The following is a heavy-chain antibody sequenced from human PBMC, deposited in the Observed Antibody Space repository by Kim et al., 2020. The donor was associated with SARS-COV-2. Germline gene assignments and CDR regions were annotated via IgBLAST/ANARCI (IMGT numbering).Heavy chain of an antibody. V-gene: IGHV1-8*01. Sequence: ASVKVSCKASGYTFTSYDINWVRQATGQGLEWMGWMNPNSGNTGYAQKFQGRVTMTRNTSISTAYMELSSLRSEDTAVYYCARWGEYSSSSQRTTSYWYFDLWGRGTLVTVSS. D-gene: IGHD6-6*01. CDR3: ARWGEYSSSSQRTTSYWYFDL. J-gene: IGHJ2*01. CDR2: MNPNSGNT. CDR1: GYTFTSYD.